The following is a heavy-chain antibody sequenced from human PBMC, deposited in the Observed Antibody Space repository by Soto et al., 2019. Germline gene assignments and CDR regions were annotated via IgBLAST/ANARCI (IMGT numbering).Heavy chain of an antibody. CDR3: ARPIVLVPAAMVLGGVGFYP. CDR1: GGTFSSYA. Sequence: QVQLVQSGAEVKKPGSSVKVSCTASGGTFSSYAISWVRQAPGQGLEWMGGIIPIIGTANYAQKFQGRVTITADESTSTAYMELSSLRSEDTAVYYCARPIVLVPAAMVLGGVGFYPWGQGTLVTVSS. D-gene: IGHD2-2*01. CDR2: IIPIIGTA. V-gene: IGHV1-69*12. J-gene: IGHJ5*02.